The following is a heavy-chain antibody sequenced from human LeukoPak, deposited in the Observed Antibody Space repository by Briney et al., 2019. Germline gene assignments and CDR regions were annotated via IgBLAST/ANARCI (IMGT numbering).Heavy chain of an antibody. D-gene: IGHD3-9*01. V-gene: IGHV5-51*01. CDR1: GDSFTTYW. Sequence: HGESLKISCKGSGDSFTTYWIGWVRQMPGKGLEWMGIIYPGDSDTRYSPSFQGQVTISADKSISTAYLQWSSLKASDTAMYYCARQGPTLRYFDWLSPVDYWGQGTLVTVSS. CDR2: IYPGDSDT. CDR3: ARQGPTLRYFDWLSPVDY. J-gene: IGHJ4*02.